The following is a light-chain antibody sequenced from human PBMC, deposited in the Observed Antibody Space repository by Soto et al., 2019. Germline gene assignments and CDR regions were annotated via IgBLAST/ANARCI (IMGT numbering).Light chain of an antibody. J-gene: IGLJ1*01. CDR1: NIATKS. V-gene: IGLV3-21*02. CDR2: DGS. Sequence: SYDLTQPPSVSVAPGQTARITCEGNNIATKSVHWYQQKPGQAPVLVVYDGSDRPSGIPDRFSGSNSGNTATLTISRVEAGDEADYYCQVWDALSDHYVFGTGPKVTVL. CDR3: QVWDALSDHYV.